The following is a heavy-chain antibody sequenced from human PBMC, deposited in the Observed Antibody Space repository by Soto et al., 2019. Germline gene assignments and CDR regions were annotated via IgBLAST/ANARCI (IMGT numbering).Heavy chain of an antibody. J-gene: IGHJ6*02. CDR1: GLNVSSNY. D-gene: IGHD5-18*01. CDR2: IYSGGST. Sequence: PGGSMILSCAASGLNVSSNYMSWVRQAPGKGLEWVSVIYSGGSTYYADSVKGRFTISRHNSKNTLYLQMNSLRAEDTAVYYCARDLGYSYGYGYYGMDVWGQGTTVTVSS. V-gene: IGHV3-53*04. CDR3: ARDLGYSYGYGYYGMDV.